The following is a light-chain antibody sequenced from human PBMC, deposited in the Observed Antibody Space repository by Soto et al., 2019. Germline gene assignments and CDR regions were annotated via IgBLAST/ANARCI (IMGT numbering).Light chain of an antibody. CDR3: SSYINSSTLV. Sequence: QSALTQPASVSGSPGQSITISCTGTSSDVGGYNFVSWYQHHPGKAPKLMIYEDSNRPSGGSNRFSGSKSGNTASLTISGLQGEDEADYYCSSYINSSTLVFGGGTKLTVL. CDR2: EDS. CDR1: SSDVGGYNF. J-gene: IGLJ3*02. V-gene: IGLV2-14*01.